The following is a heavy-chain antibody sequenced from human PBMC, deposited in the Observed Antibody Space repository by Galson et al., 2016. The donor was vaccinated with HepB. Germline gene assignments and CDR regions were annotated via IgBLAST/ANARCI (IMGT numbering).Heavy chain of an antibody. V-gene: IGHV3-30*18. CDR3: TKQVAEGGLGDT. Sequence: WVRQAPGKGLEWVAGLSYNGLNQHYPDSLMGRFTVSRDNSKSIMYLQMDSLRPDDTAVYYCTKQVAEGGLGDTWGQGTVVTVSP. J-gene: IGHJ5*02. CDR2: LSYNGLNQ. D-gene: IGHD2-15*01.